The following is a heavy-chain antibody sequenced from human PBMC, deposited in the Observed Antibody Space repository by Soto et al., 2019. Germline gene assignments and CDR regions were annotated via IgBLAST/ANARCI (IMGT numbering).Heavy chain of an antibody. J-gene: IGHJ4*02. CDR3: AKRGGDKIGELAVDY. Sequence: EVQLLESGGGLVQPGGSLRLSCAAYGFTFSSYAMSWVRQAPGKGLEWVSAISGSGGSTYYADSVKGRFTISRDNSKNTLYLQMNNLRAEDRAVYYCAKRGGDKIGELAVDYWGQGTLVTVSS. V-gene: IGHV3-23*01. CDR2: ISGSGGST. CDR1: GFTFSSYA. D-gene: IGHD3-10*01.